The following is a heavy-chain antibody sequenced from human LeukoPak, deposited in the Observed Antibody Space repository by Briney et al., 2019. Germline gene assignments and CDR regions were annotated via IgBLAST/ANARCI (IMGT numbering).Heavy chain of an antibody. CDR2: IYYSGST. CDR1: GGSISGSSYY. CDR3: ARVAAAGDFDY. V-gene: IGHV4-39*02. J-gene: IGHJ4*02. D-gene: IGHD6-13*01. Sequence: PSETLSLTCTVSGGSISGSSYYWGWIRQPPGKGLEWIGSIYYSGSTYYNPSLKSRVTISVDTSKNQFSLKLNSVTATDTAVYYCARVAAAGDFDYWGQGTLVTVSS.